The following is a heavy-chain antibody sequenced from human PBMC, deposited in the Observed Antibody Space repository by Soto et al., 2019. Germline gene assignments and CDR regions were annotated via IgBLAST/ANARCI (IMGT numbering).Heavy chain of an antibody. J-gene: IGHJ6*02. CDR1: GDSVSSSSVA. V-gene: IGHV6-1*01. CDR3: ARDRDSSGLYSYGMDV. CDR2: TYYRSKWYN. D-gene: IGHD6-19*01. Sequence: QVQLQQSGPGLVKPSQTLSLTCAISGDSVSSSSVAWNWIRQSPSRGLEWLGRTYYRSKWYNDYAVSVISRITINPDADTSKSQFSLQLTSVTPEDTAVYFCARDRDSSGLYSYGMDVWGQGTTVTVSS.